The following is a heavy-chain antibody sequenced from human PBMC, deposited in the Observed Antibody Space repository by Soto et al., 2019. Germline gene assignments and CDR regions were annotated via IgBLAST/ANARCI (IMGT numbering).Heavy chain of an antibody. Sequence: QVQLVQSGAEVKKPGASVKVSCKASGYTFTSYDINWVRQATGQGLEWMGWMNPNSGNTGYAQKFQGRVTMTRNTSRGTAYMELSSLRSEDTAVYYCARSGRNCSGGSCYSLDAFDIWGQGTMVTVSS. CDR2: MNPNSGNT. CDR1: GYTFTSYD. CDR3: ARSGRNCSGGSCYSLDAFDI. D-gene: IGHD2-15*01. V-gene: IGHV1-8*01. J-gene: IGHJ3*02.